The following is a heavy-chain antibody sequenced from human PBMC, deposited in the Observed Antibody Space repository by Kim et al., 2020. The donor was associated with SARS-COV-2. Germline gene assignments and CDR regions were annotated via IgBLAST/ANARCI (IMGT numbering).Heavy chain of an antibody. CDR1: GYTFTSYA. V-gene: IGHV7-4-1*02. CDR3: ARGIRRFGGVIVVSYYYMDV. CDR2: INTNTGNP. D-gene: IGHD3-16*02. J-gene: IGHJ6*03. Sequence: ASVKVSCKASGYTFTSYAMNWVRQAPGQGLEWMGWINTNTGNPTYAQGFTGRFVFSLDTSVSTAYLQISSLKAEDTAVYYCARGIRRFGGVIVVSYYYMDVWGKGTTVTVSS.